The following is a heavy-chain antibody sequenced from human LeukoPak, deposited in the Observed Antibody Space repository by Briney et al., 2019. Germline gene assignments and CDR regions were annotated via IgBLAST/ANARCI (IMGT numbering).Heavy chain of an antibody. J-gene: IGHJ4*02. CDR2: ISGSGGNT. Sequence: GGSLRLSCAASGFTFSSHAMSWVRQAPGKGLEWVSAISGSGGNTYYADSVKGRFTISRDNSKNTLYLQMNSLRAEDMAVYYCAKDPILTGYYSTFDYWGQGTLVTVSS. CDR3: AKDPILTGYYSTFDY. CDR1: GFTFSSHA. D-gene: IGHD3-9*01. V-gene: IGHV3-23*01.